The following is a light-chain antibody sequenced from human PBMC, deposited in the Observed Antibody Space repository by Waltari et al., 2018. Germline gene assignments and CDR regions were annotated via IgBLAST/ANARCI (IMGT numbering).Light chain of an antibody. V-gene: IGLV1-47*02. J-gene: IGLJ3*02. CDR1: TSNIGANL. CDR3: AVWDERVRGRV. Sequence: QSVLTQPPSASGTPGQRVTISCSGSTSNIGANLVYWYQQLPGKAPKLLIYNNNQGPSGVPDRFSDSKSGTSASLAISGLRSEDEAEYYCAVWDERVRGRVFGGGTKLTVL. CDR2: NNN.